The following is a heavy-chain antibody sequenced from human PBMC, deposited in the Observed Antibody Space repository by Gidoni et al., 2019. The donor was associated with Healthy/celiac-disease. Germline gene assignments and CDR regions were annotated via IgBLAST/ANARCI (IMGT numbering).Heavy chain of an antibody. CDR1: GGSISSYY. D-gene: IGHD3-16*02. CDR2: NYYSGST. V-gene: IGHV4-59*01. J-gene: IGHJ6*02. Sequence: QVQLQESGPGLVKPSETLSLTCTVSGGSISSYYWSWIRQPPGKGLEWIGYNYYSGSTNYNPSLKSRVTISVDTSKNQFSLKLSSVTAADTAVYYCARGVSGGVIVRGYYYYGMDVWGQGTTVTVSS. CDR3: ARGVSGGVIVRGYYYYGMDV.